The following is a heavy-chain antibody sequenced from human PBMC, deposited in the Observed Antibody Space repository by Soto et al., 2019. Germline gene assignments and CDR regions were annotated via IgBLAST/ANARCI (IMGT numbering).Heavy chain of an antibody. CDR1: GYTFTSYG. CDR3: ARGTTVETGSY. J-gene: IGHJ4*02. CDR2: ISAYNGNT. D-gene: IGHD4-17*01. V-gene: IGHV1-18*01. Sequence: QVQLVQSGAEVKKPGASVKVSCKASGYTFTSYGISWVRQAPGQGLAWMGWISAYNGNTNYAQKFQGRVTMTTDTSTSTSYIELRSLRSADTAVDYWARGTTVETGSYWGQGTLVTVSA.